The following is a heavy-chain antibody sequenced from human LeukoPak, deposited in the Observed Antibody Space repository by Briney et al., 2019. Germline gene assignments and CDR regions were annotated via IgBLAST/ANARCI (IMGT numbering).Heavy chain of an antibody. CDR2: ISWNSGSI. CDR1: GFTFDDYA. V-gene: IGHV3-9*03. D-gene: IGHD1-26*01. J-gene: IGHJ4*02. Sequence: GRSLRLSCAASGFTFDDYAMHWVRQAPGKGLEWVSGISWNSGSIGYADSVKGRFTISRDNAKNSLYLQMNSLRAEDMALYYCAKGTYEGSGSSPQFDYWGQGTLVTVSS. CDR3: AKGTYEGSGSSPQFDY.